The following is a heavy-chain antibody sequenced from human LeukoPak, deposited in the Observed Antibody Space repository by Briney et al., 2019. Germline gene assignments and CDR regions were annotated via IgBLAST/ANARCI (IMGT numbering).Heavy chain of an antibody. D-gene: IGHD3-22*01. CDR1: GYSFTSYW. Sequence: GESLKISCKGSGYSFTSYWIGWVRQMPGKGLEWMGIIYPGDSDTRYSPSFQGQVTISADKSTNTAYLQWSSLKASDTAMYYCARHVRRDNYDSSGYFYYFDYWGQGTLVTVSS. V-gene: IGHV5-51*01. J-gene: IGHJ4*02. CDR2: IYPGDSDT. CDR3: ARHVRRDNYDSSGYFYYFDY.